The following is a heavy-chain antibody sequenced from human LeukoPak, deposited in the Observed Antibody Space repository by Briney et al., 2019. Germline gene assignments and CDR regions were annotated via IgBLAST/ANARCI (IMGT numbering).Heavy chain of an antibody. J-gene: IGHJ4*02. Sequence: SETLSLTCTVSGGSISSYYWSWIRQPPGKGLEWIGYIYYSGSTNYNPSLKSRVTISVDTSKNQFSLKLSSVTAADTAVYYCARTYSSGWLAVDYWGQGTLVTVSS. CDR2: IYYSGST. CDR1: GGSISSYY. D-gene: IGHD6-19*01. V-gene: IGHV4-59*01. CDR3: ARTYSSGWLAVDY.